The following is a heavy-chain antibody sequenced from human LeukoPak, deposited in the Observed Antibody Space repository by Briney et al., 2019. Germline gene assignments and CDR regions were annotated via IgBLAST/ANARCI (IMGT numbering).Heavy chain of an antibody. D-gene: IGHD1-7*01. CDR1: GGTFSSYA. J-gene: IGHJ6*03. V-gene: IGHV1-69*05. CDR2: IIPIFGTA. Sequence: ASVKVSCKASGGTFSSYAISWVRQAPGQGLEWMGGIIPIFGTANYAQKLQGRVTITTDESTSTAYMELSSLRSEDTAVYYCAREELELHYMDVWGKGTTVTVSS. CDR3: AREELELHYMDV.